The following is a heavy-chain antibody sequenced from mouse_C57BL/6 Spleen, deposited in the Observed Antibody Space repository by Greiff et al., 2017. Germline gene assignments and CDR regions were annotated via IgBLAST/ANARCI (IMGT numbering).Heavy chain of an antibody. V-gene: IGHV14-2*01. CDR1: GFNIKDYY. D-gene: IGHD1-1*01. Sequence: VQLQQSGAELVKPGASVKLSCTASGFNIKDYYMHWVKQRTEQGLEWIGRIDPEDGETKSAPKFQGKATITADPSSNTAYLQLSSLTSEDAAVYYCARASHYYGSSPAWFAYWGQGTLVTVSA. CDR3: ARASHYYGSSPAWFAY. CDR2: IDPEDGET. J-gene: IGHJ3*01.